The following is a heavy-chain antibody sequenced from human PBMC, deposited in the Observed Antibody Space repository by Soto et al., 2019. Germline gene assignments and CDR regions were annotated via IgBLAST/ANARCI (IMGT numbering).Heavy chain of an antibody. CDR2: SRNKPNSFTT. Sequence: VQLVESGGGVVQPGRSLRLSCAASGFTFSSYAMHWVRQAPGKGLEWVGRSRNKPNSFTTEYAASVKGRFTISRDDSKNSVYLQMTSLKIEDTAVYYCTSRFTGSYDYWGQGTLVTVSS. CDR1: GFTFSSYA. V-gene: IGHV3-72*01. D-gene: IGHD1-26*01. CDR3: TSRFTGSYDY. J-gene: IGHJ4*02.